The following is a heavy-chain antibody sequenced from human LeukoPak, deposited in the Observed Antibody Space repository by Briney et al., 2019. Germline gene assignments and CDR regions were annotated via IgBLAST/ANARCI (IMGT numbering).Heavy chain of an antibody. J-gene: IGHJ6*02. D-gene: IGHD4-17*01. CDR1: GFTFSGYS. CDR3: ATATTVTTDYYYGMDV. CDR2: ISSSSSYI. V-gene: IGHV3-21*01. Sequence: PGGSLRLSCAASGFTFSGYSMNWVRQAPGKGLEWVSSISSSSSYIYYADSVKGRFTISRDNAKNSLYLQMNSLRAEDTAVYYCATATTVTTDYYYGMDVWGQGTTVTVSS.